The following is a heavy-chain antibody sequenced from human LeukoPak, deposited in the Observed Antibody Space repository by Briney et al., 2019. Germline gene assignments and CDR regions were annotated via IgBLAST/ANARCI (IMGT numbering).Heavy chain of an antibody. D-gene: IGHD2-8*01. Sequence: ASVKVSCKASGGTFSSYAISWVRQAPGQGLEWMGGIIPIFGTANYAQKFQGRVTITTDESTSTAYMGLSSLRSEDTAVYYCARSVFYCTNGVCYTEYFQHWGQGTLVTVSS. CDR3: ARSVFYCTNGVCYTEYFQH. CDR2: IIPIFGTA. CDR1: GGTFSSYA. J-gene: IGHJ1*01. V-gene: IGHV1-69*05.